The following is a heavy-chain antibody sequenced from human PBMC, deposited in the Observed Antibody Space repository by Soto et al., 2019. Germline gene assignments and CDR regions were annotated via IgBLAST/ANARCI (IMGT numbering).Heavy chain of an antibody. Sequence: AQLEESGGGVVQPGRSLKLTCTASGFFFEDFAMHWVRQAPGKGLEWVSGISYNSASIGYADSVKGRFSISRDDARNSLHLQMNSLRDEDTALYYCARGPSSGWSRMDVWGQGTTVTVSS. V-gene: IGHV3-9*01. D-gene: IGHD6-19*01. CDR1: GFFFEDFA. J-gene: IGHJ6*02. CDR3: ARGPSSGWSRMDV. CDR2: ISYNSASI.